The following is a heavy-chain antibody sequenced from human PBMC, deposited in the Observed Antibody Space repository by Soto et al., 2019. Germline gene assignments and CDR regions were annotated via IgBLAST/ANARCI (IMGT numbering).Heavy chain of an antibody. Sequence: PSETLSLTCTVSGGSISSGDYYWSWIRQHPGKGLEWIGYIYYSGSTYYNPSLKSRVTISVDTSKNQFSLKLSSVTAADTAVYYWARGVTMVRGVIHTPYFDYWGQGTLVTVSS. V-gene: IGHV4-31*03. CDR1: GGSISSGDYY. J-gene: IGHJ4*02. CDR2: IYYSGST. CDR3: ARGVTMVRGVIHTPYFDY. D-gene: IGHD3-10*01.